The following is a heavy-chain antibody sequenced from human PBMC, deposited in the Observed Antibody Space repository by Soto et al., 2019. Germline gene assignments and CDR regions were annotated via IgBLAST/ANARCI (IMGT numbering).Heavy chain of an antibody. CDR3: AREGINNYNEYYFDS. CDR2: ISPKGTYR. CDR1: GFTFSDYY. J-gene: IGHJ4*02. V-gene: IGHV3-11*06. Sequence: QVHLVESGGGLVKPGGSLRLSCATSGFTFSDYYMSWIRQAPGKGLEFVSYISPKGTYRTYADSVKGRFTISRDNAKNSLYLQVNSLRAEDTAVYYCAREGINNYNEYYFDSWGQGTVVTVSS. D-gene: IGHD4-4*01.